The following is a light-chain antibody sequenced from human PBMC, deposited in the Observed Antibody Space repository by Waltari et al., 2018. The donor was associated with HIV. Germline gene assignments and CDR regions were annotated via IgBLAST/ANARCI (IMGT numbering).Light chain of an antibody. CDR2: DAS. J-gene: IGKJ2*03. Sequence: DIQMTQSPSSLSASVGARVTITCQASQDITNYLNWYQHKPGKAPKLLIYDASILEIGVASRFSGSGSGTEFTLTISSLQPEDIGTYYCQQYDILYSFGQGTKVELK. CDR1: QDITNY. V-gene: IGKV1-33*01. CDR3: QQYDILYS.